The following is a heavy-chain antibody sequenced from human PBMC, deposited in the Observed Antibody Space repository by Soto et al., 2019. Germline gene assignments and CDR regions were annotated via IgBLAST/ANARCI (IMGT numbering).Heavy chain of an antibody. D-gene: IGHD1-26*01. CDR2: ISGGGGSA. CDR3: AKDPSRTTTNRNFDF. Sequence: EVQLLESGGGLVQPGGSLRLSCVGSGFTFSSYAMSWVRQAPGKGLEWVSAISGGGGSAYHADSVKGRFTISRDNSTNTLFLQMNSLRVEDTAVYYCAKDPSRTTTNRNFDFWGQGTLVTVSS. J-gene: IGHJ4*02. V-gene: IGHV3-23*01. CDR1: GFTFSSYA.